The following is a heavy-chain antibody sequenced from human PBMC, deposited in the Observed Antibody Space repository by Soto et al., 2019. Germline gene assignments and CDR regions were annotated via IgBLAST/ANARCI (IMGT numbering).Heavy chain of an antibody. CDR3: ARVLSGYARTSQRGSDV. CDR2: ISSTTNYI. CDR1: GFTFTRYS. D-gene: IGHD3-22*01. J-gene: IGHJ6*02. Sequence: GGSLRLSCAASGFTFTRYSMNWVRQAPGKGLEWVSSISSTTNYIYYGDSMKGQFTISRDNAKNSLYLEMNSLRAEDTAVYYCARVLSGYARTSQRGSDVWGQGTTVTVSS. V-gene: IGHV3-21*06.